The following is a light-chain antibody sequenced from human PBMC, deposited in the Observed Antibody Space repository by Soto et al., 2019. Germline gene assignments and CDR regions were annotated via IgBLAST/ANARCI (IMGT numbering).Light chain of an antibody. V-gene: IGKV1-17*01. CDR3: LQHNNYPWT. CDR1: QAIRND. Sequence: DIQMTQTPSSLSASLGDRDTITCRASQAIRNDVGWYQQKPGQDPKRLIYVASRLESGVPSRFSGSGFGTEFILTISSLQPEDFATYYCLQHNNYPWTFGQGTNVEIK. J-gene: IGKJ1*01. CDR2: VAS.